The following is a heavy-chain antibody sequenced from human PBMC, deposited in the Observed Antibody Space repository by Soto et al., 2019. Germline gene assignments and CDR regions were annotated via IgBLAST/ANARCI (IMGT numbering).Heavy chain of an antibody. V-gene: IGHV1-3*01. D-gene: IGHD3-16*01. CDR2: INAGNGNT. Sequence: QVQLVQSGAEVKKPGASVKVSCKASGYTFTSYAMHWVRQAPGQRLEWMGWINAGNGNTKYSQKFQGRVTITRDTSASTAYMELSSMRSEDTAVYYCANALGLYYFDYWGQGTLVTVSS. CDR3: ANALGLYYFDY. J-gene: IGHJ4*02. CDR1: GYTFTSYA.